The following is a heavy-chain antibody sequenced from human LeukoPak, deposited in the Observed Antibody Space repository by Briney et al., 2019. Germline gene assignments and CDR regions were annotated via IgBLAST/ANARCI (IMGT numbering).Heavy chain of an antibody. D-gene: IGHD2-2*01. CDR1: GITFSTYA. Sequence: GASLRLSCAASGITFSTYAMSWVRQAPGKGLEWVSASSGSGATTYYADSVKGRFTISRDNSKNTLYLQMNSLRAEDTAVYYCAKPSGYCSSTSCRTENDYWGQGTLVTVSS. CDR2: SSGSGATT. V-gene: IGHV3-23*01. CDR3: AKPSGYCSSTSCRTENDY. J-gene: IGHJ4*02.